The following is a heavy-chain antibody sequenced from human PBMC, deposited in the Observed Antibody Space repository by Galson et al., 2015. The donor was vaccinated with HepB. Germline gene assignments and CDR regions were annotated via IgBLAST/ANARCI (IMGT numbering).Heavy chain of an antibody. CDR3: AREYYYGSGVNAFDI. J-gene: IGHJ3*02. V-gene: IGHV1-2*05. CDR2: INPNSGGT. CDR1: GYTFTGYY. Sequence: SVKVSCKASGYTFTGYYMHWVRQAPGQGLEWMGRINPNSGGTNYAQKFQGRVTMTRDTSISTAYMELSRLRSDDTVVYYCAREYYYGSGVNAFDIWGQGTMVTVSS. D-gene: IGHD3-10*01.